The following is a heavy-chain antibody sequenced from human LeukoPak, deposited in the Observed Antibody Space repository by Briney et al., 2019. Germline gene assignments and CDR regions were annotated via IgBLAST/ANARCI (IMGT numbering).Heavy chain of an antibody. CDR3: ARSSPRIPRIWFDP. CDR2: IYYSGST. CDR1: GGSISSGDYY. V-gene: IGHV4-30-4*08. D-gene: IGHD2-15*01. J-gene: IGHJ5*02. Sequence: PSQTLSLTCTVSGGSISSGDYYWSWIRQPPGKGLEWIGYIYYSGSTYYNPSLKSRVTISVDTSKNQFSLKLSSVTAADTAVYYCARSSPRIPRIWFDPWGQGTLVTVSS.